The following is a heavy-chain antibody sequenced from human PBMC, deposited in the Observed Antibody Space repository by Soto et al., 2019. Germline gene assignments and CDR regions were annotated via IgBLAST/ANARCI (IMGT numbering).Heavy chain of an antibody. V-gene: IGHV3-30*03. D-gene: IGHD5-18*01. Sequence: GGSLRLSCAVSGFTFSSYGMHWVRQAPGKGLEWVAVISYDGSNKYYADSVEGRFTISRDNSKNTLYLQMNSLRAEDTAVYYCAGPGYSSQDYWGQGALVTVSS. J-gene: IGHJ4*02. CDR3: AGPGYSSQDY. CDR1: GFTFSSYG. CDR2: ISYDGSNK.